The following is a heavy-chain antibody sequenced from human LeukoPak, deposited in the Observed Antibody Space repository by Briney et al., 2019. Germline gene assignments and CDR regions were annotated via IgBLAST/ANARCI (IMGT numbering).Heavy chain of an antibody. CDR1: GGSFSGYY. D-gene: IGHD4-23*01. J-gene: IGHJ4*02. CDR3: AKIGGNVVY. Sequence: ETLSLTCAVYGGSFSGYYWSWVRQGPGKGVEWVSSINDSGGRTYYADSVKGRFTISRDNSKNTLYLQMNSLRAEDTAVYYCAKIGGNVVYWGQGILVTVSS. V-gene: IGHV3-23*01. CDR2: INDSGGRT.